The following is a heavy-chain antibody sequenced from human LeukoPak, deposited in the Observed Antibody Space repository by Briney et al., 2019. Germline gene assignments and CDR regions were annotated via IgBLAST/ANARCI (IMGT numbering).Heavy chain of an antibody. J-gene: IGHJ4*02. CDR3: ARTLSDSGSDR. D-gene: IGHD3-10*01. V-gene: IGHV1-24*01. CDR2: FDPEDGET. Sequence: ASVKVSCKVSGYTLTELSMHWVRQAPGKGLEWMGGFDPEDGETIYAQKFQGRVTMTRDTSTSTVYMELSSLRSEDTAVYYCARTLSDSGSDRWGQGTLVTVSS. CDR1: GYTLTELS.